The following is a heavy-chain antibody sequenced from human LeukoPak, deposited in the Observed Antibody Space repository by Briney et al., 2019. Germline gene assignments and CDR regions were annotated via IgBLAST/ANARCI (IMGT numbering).Heavy chain of an antibody. Sequence: RASVKVSCKASGYTFTSYYMHWVRQAPGQGLEWMGIINPSGGSTSYAQKFQGRVTMTRDTSTSTVYMELSSLRSEDTAVYYCARGSSGGDGDYRLKNWFDPWGQGTLVTDSS. CDR3: ARGSSGGDGDYRLKNWFDP. V-gene: IGHV1-46*01. CDR1: GYTFTSYY. CDR2: INPSGGST. D-gene: IGHD2-21*02. J-gene: IGHJ5*02.